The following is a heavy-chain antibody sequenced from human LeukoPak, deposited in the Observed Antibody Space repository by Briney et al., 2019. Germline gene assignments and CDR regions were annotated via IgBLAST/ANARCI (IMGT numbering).Heavy chain of an antibody. J-gene: IGHJ4*02. V-gene: IGHV3-66*02. Sequence: GGSLRLSCAASGFTISYFYMAWVRQAPGKGLEWVSVIYSDDSTYYADSVKGRFTISRDISKNTLHLQMNSLRTEDTAVYYCARDTDRTSSRYFDYWGQGTQVTVSS. CDR2: IYSDDST. CDR1: GFTISYFY. D-gene: IGHD6-6*01. CDR3: ARDTDRTSSRYFDY.